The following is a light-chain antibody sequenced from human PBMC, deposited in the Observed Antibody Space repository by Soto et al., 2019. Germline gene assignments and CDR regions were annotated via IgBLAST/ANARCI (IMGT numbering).Light chain of an antibody. V-gene: IGKV1-12*01. CDR2: AAS. CDR1: QDIGSR. J-gene: IGKJ1*01. CDR3: LQVKSFPRT. Sequence: DIQMTQFPSSVSASVGDTVTITCRASQDIGSRLAWFQQKPGRAPKYVIQAASMLQSGFPSRFAGSGSGTEFTLTINTLQPEDFATYYCLQVKSFPRTFGQGTKVDI.